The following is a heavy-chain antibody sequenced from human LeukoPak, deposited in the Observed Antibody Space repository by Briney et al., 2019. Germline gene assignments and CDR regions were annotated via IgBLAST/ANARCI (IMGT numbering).Heavy chain of an antibody. CDR3: ARFAAGGSYYYYMDV. Sequence: GSLRLSCAASGFTFSSYTMNWVRQPPGKGLEWVSNTGTSSTTIYYADSVKGRFTISRDNAKNSLYLQMNSLRADDTAVYYCARFAAGGSYYYYMDVWGKGTTVTVSS. CDR2: TGTSSTTI. D-gene: IGHD6-25*01. V-gene: IGHV3-48*01. J-gene: IGHJ6*03. CDR1: GFTFSSYT.